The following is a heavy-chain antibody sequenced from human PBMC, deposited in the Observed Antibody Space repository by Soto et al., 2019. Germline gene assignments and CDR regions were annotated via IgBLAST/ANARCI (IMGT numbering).Heavy chain of an antibody. CDR2: ISYDGSNT. Sequence: QVQLVESGGGVVQPGRSLTLSCAASGFTFSRFSMHLVRQAPGKGLAWLAVISYDGSNTHYAESVKGRFNISRDDSKNTVYMHMNNLRGEDSAVYYCAIDHGMFLSYYYYGMDVWGQGTTVTVSS. CDR1: GFTFSRFS. CDR3: AIDHGMFLSYYYYGMDV. J-gene: IGHJ6*02. D-gene: IGHD3-10*02. V-gene: IGHV3-30-3*01.